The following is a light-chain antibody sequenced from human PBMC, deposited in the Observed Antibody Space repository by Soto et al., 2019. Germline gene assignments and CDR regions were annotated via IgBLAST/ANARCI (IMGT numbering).Light chain of an antibody. CDR1: QSISNR. CDR3: QQYNSYSRT. CDR2: AAS. Sequence: IPLTQSPSTLSASVGDRVTITCRASQSISNRLAWYQQKPGKAPKLLIYAASSLQSGVPSRFSGSGSGTDFTLTNSSLQPDDFATYYCQQYNSYSRTFCQGTKVDI. J-gene: IGKJ1*01. V-gene: IGKV1-5*01.